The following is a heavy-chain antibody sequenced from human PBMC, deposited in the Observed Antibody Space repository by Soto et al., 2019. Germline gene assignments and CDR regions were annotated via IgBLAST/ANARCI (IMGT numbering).Heavy chain of an antibody. CDR1: GGSISSYY. D-gene: IGHD3-9*01. V-gene: IGHV4-59*08. J-gene: IGHJ6*03. CDR3: ARFDRAYAMDV. Sequence: SETLSLTCTVSGGSISSYYWSWIRQPPGKGLEWIGYIYYSGSTNYNPSLKSRVTISVDTSKNQFSLKLSSVTAADTAVYYCARFDRAYAMDVWGKGTTVTVSS. CDR2: IYYSGST.